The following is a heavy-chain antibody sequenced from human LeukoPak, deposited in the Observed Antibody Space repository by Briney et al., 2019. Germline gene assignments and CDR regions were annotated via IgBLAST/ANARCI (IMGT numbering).Heavy chain of an antibody. CDR3: SRHNRPVDTGAYYEDY. Sequence: SETLSLTCAVYGGSFSGYYWSWIRQPPGKGLEWIGEINHSGSTNYNPSLKSRVTISVDTSKNQFSLKLTSVTAADTALYYCSRHNRPVDTGAYYEDYWGQGTLVTVSS. D-gene: IGHD3-22*01. CDR1: GGSFSGYY. CDR2: INHSGST. V-gene: IGHV4-34*01. J-gene: IGHJ4*02.